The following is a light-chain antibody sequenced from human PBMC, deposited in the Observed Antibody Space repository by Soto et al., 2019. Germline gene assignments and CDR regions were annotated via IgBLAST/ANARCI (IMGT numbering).Light chain of an antibody. CDR1: ESVSRY. Sequence: EIVLTQSPATLSLSPGNRATLSCRASESVSRYLAWYQQKPGQAPRLLIYDASNRATGIPARFSGSGSGTDFTLTITILEPEDSAVYYCQQRSNWPSTFGGGTKVEIK. V-gene: IGKV3-11*01. CDR2: DAS. J-gene: IGKJ4*01. CDR3: QQRSNWPST.